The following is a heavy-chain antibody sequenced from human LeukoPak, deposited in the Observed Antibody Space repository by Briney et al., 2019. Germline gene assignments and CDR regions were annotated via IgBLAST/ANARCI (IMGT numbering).Heavy chain of an antibody. CDR1: GGSFSGYY. CDR2: INHSGST. V-gene: IGHV4-34*01. CDR3: ARAKTPYYYGSGSYYNWFDP. Sequence: SETLSLTCAVYGGSFSGYYWSWIRQPPGKGLEWIGEINHSGSTNYNPSLKSQVTISVDTSKNQFSLKLSSVTAADTAVYYCARAKTPYYYGSGSYYNWFDPWGQGTLVTVSS. D-gene: IGHD3-10*01. J-gene: IGHJ5*02.